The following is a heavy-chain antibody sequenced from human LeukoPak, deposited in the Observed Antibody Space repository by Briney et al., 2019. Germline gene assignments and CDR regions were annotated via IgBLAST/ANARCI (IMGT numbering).Heavy chain of an antibody. V-gene: IGHV3-66*01. CDR2: IYSGGST. CDR3: ARNRGIAVAASDYGMDV. J-gene: IGHJ6*02. D-gene: IGHD6-19*01. Sequence: GGSLRLSCAASGFTVSSNYMSWVRRAPGKGLEWVSVIYSGGSTYYADSVKGRFTISRDNSKNTLYLQTNSLRAEDTAVYYCARNRGIAVAASDYGMDVWGQGTTVTVSS. CDR1: GFTVSSNY.